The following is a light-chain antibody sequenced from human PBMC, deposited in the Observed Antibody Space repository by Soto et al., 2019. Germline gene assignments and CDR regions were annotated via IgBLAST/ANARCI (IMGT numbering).Light chain of an antibody. CDR2: ADN. J-gene: IGLJ2*01. V-gene: IGLV1-40*01. CDR3: QSYDTSLSGVI. Sequence: QSALTQTPSVSGAPGQKITMSCTGSSSNIGAGYDVHWYQQLPGAAPRLLIYADNNRPSGVPDRFSASNSGTSASLAITGLQGEDEAVYYCQSYDTSLSGVIFGAGTKLTV. CDR1: SSNIGAGYD.